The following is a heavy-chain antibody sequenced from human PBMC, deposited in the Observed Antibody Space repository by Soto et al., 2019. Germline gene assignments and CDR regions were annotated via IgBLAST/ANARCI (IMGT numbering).Heavy chain of an antibody. D-gene: IGHD3-22*01. CDR1: GYTLTELY. Sequence: GASVKVSCKVSGYTLTELYMHWVRQAPGKGLEWMGGFDPEDGETIYAQKFQGRVTMTEDTSTDTAYMELSSLRSEDTAVYYCATVYDSSGYYYAFDIWGQGTMVTVSS. CDR3: ATVYDSSGYYYAFDI. V-gene: IGHV1-24*01. CDR2: FDPEDGET. J-gene: IGHJ3*02.